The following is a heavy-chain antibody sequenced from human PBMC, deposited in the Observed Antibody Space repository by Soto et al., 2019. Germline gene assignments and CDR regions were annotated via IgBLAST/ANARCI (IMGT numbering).Heavy chain of an antibody. CDR2: ISHSGST. Sequence: SETLSLTCAVYGGSFSGYYCSWVRQPPGKGLEWIGEISHSGSTNYNRSLEGRVTISVDTSKNQLFLKVSSLTAADTAVYYCVRALAAVQEWGQGTPVTVSS. V-gene: IGHV4-34*01. J-gene: IGHJ4*02. D-gene: IGHD6-13*01. CDR1: GGSFSGYY. CDR3: VRALAAVQE.